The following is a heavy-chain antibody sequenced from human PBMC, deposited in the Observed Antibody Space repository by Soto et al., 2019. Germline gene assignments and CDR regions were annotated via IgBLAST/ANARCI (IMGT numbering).Heavy chain of an antibody. Sequence: QVQLVESGGGVVQPGRSLRLSCAASGFTFSSYGMHWVRQAPGKGLEWVAVISYDGSNEYYADSVKGRFTISRDNSKNTLDLQMNGLRAEDTAVYYCAKDAGGSSYFDYWGQGTLVTVSS. V-gene: IGHV3-30*18. CDR1: GFTFSSYG. CDR2: ISYDGSNE. D-gene: IGHD1-26*01. CDR3: AKDAGGSSYFDY. J-gene: IGHJ4*02.